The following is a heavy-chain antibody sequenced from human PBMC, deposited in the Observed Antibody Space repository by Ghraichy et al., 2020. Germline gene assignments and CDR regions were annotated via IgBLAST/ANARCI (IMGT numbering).Heavy chain of an antibody. D-gene: IGHD6-19*01. CDR2: ILSTSSYI. V-gene: IGHV3-21*01. CDR1: GFTFSSYR. Sequence: GGSLRLSCAASGFTFSSYRMSWVRQAPGKGLEWVSSILSTSSYIHYADAVKGRFTISRDDAKTSLYLQMNSLRAEDTAVYYCARDVVAGYWYFDVWGRGTLVTVSS. J-gene: IGHJ2*01. CDR3: ARDVVAGYWYFDV.